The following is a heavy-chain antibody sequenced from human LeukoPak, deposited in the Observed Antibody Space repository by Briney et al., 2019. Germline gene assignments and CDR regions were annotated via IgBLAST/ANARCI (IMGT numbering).Heavy chain of an antibody. V-gene: IGHV3-23*01. D-gene: IGHD6-13*01. CDR2: LSSSGVRT. CDR1: GFTLSSFA. CDR3: AKNKGQLVPNYCMNV. J-gene: IGHJ6*03. Sequence: GGSLRLSCTASGFTLSSFAMSWVRQAPGKGLELVSTLSSSGVRTYYADSVKGRFTISRDNSLNTVFLQMNSLRGEDTAIYYCAKNKGQLVPNYCMNVWGKGTTVTVSS.